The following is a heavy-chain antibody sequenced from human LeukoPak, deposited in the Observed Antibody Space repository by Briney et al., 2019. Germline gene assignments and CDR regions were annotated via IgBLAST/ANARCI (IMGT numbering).Heavy chain of an antibody. V-gene: IGHV3-11*01. Sequence: PGGSLRLSCAASGFTFSDYYMSWIRQAPGKGLEWVSYISSSGTTIYYADSVRGRFTISRDNAKNSLYLQMNSLRVEDTAVYFCARAAXWFDPWGQGTLVIVSS. J-gene: IGHJ5*02. CDR3: ARAAXWFDP. CDR2: ISSSGTTI. CDR1: GFTFSDYY.